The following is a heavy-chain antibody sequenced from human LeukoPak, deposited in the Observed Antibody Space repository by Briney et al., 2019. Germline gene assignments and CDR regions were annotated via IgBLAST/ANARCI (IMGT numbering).Heavy chain of an antibody. CDR2: IYSNGNT. Sequence: GGSLRLSCAASGLTFSNYYMHWVRQAPGKGPVWVSVIYSNGNTYYADSVKARFTISRDNSRNTLYLQMNSLRAEDTALYYCARYGSGSNWFDPWGQGTLVTVSS. J-gene: IGHJ5*02. D-gene: IGHD3-10*01. CDR1: GLTFSNYY. CDR3: ARYGSGSNWFDP. V-gene: IGHV3-53*01.